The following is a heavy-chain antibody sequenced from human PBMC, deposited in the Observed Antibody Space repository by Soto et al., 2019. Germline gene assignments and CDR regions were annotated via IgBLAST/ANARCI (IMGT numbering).Heavy chain of an antibody. Sequence: EVQLVESGGGLVKPGGSLRLSCAASGFTFSSYSMNWVRQAPGKGLEWVSSISSSSSYIYYADSVKGRFTISRDNAKNSLYLQMNSLRAEDTAVYYCARDDSSSWYHPPSPRFDYWGQGTLVTVSS. V-gene: IGHV3-21*01. CDR2: ISSSSSYI. CDR1: GFTFSSYS. CDR3: ARDDSSSWYHPPSPRFDY. D-gene: IGHD6-13*01. J-gene: IGHJ4*02.